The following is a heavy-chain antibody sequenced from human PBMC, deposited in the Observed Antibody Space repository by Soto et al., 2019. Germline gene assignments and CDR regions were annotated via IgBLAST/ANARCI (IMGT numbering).Heavy chain of an antibody. D-gene: IGHD5-18*01. CDR3: AKGGYTYGLDP. CDR1: GFSFSSSA. CDR2: ISESGDNT. V-gene: IGHV3-23*01. Sequence: EVQLLESGGGSAQPGGSLRLSCAASGFSFSSSAMSWVRQAPGKGLEWVSAISESGDNTFYADSVKGRFTISRENYNNALYLQMDTLRAEDTALYFCAKGGYTYGLDPWGQGTLVTVSS. J-gene: IGHJ5*02.